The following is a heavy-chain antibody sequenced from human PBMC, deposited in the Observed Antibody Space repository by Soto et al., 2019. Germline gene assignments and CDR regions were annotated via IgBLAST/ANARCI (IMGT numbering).Heavy chain of an antibody. J-gene: IGHJ2*01. Sequence: QVQLQESGPGLVKPSETLSLTCSVSGGSVSNASFYWTWIRQAPGPGLEYIGYIFYTGVTNYNPSLSSRFTLSLDTSKNRFSLKLNSKTAADTAVYYCVRVLDSSWYADLWGRGTLVTVSS. CDR1: GGSVSNASFY. CDR3: VRVLDSSWYADL. D-gene: IGHD3-22*01. V-gene: IGHV4-61*03. CDR2: IFYTGVT.